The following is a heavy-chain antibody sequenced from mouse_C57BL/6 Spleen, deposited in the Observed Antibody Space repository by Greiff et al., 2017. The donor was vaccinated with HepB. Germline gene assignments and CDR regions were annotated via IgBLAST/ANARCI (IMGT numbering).Heavy chain of an antibody. J-gene: IGHJ1*03. CDR1: GYSITSGYD. Sequence: EVHLVESGPGMVKPSQSLSLTCTVTGYSITSGYDWHWIRHFPGNKLEWMGYISYSGSTNYNPSLKSRISITHDTSKNHFFLKLNSVTTEDTATYYCAREGLPYWYFDVWGTGTTVTVSS. CDR2: ISYSGST. V-gene: IGHV3-1*01. CDR3: AREGLPYWYFDV. D-gene: IGHD3-3*01.